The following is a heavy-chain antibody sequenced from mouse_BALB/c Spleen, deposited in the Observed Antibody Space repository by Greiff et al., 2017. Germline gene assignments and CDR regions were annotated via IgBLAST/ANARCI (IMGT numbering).Heavy chain of an antibody. CDR1: GFTFSSFE. CDR2: ISSGSSTT. J-gene: IGHJ3*01. CDR3: ARYRFAY. V-gene: IGHV5-17*02. Sequence: EVQRVESGGGLVQPGGSRKLSCAASGFTFSSFEMHWVRQAPEKGLEWVAYISSGSSTTYYADTVKGRFTISRDNPKNTLFLQMTSLRSEDTAVYYCARYRFAYWGQGTLVTVSA.